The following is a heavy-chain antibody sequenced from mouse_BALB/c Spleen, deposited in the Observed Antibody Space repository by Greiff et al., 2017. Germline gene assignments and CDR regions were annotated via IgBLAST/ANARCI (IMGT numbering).Heavy chain of an antibody. D-gene: IGHD2-1*01. Sequence: QVQLQQSGPGLVAPSQSLSITCTVSGFSLTSYGVHWVRQPPGKGLEWLGVIWAGGSTNYNSALMSRLSISKDNSKSQVFLKMNSLQTDDTAMYYCAREDGNYRAWFAYWGQGTLVTVSA. CDR1: GFSLTSYG. CDR2: IWAGGST. J-gene: IGHJ3*01. CDR3: AREDGNYRAWFAY. V-gene: IGHV2-9*02.